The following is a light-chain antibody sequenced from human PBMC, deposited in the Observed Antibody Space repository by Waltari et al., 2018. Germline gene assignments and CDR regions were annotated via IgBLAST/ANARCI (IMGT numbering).Light chain of an antibody. CDR2: DAS. CDR1: QSVTNDH. V-gene: IGKV3-20*01. CDR3: QQYGTPPHT. J-gene: IGKJ4*01. Sequence: EIVLTQSPGTLSLSPGERATLSCRASQSVTNDHFAWYQQKPGQAPRFLMYDASTRATGVPDRFSGSWSWTDFTLTISRVEPEDFAMYYCQQYGTPPHTFGGGTKVEF.